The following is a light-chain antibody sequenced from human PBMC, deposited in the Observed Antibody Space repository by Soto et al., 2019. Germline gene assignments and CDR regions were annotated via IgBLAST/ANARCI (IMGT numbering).Light chain of an antibody. V-gene: IGKV3-20*01. J-gene: IGKJ1*01. CDR1: QSVSSSY. CDR3: QQYDSSPWT. Sequence: ELVLTQSPGTLSLSPGERATLSCRASQSVSSSYLAWYQQTPGQAPRLLVYDKSYRATGVPDRLSGSGSGTDFNLTISRLEPEDSAVYYCQQYDSSPWTFGQGTKVDI. CDR2: DKS.